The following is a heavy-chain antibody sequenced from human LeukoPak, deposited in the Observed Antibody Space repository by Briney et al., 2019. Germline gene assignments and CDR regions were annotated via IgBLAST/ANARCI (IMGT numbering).Heavy chain of an antibody. Sequence: SETLSLTCTVSGGSISRYYWSWIRQPPGKGLEWIGYIYYSGSTNYNPSLKSRVTISVDTSKNQFSLKLSSVTAADTAVYYCAGKSSSWGCFDYWGQGTLVTVSS. D-gene: IGHD6-13*01. CDR3: AGKSSSWGCFDY. J-gene: IGHJ4*02. V-gene: IGHV4-59*01. CDR2: IYYSGST. CDR1: GGSISRYY.